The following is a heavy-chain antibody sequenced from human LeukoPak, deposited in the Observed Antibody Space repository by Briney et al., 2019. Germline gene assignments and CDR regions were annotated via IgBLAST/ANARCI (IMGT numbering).Heavy chain of an antibody. CDR2: ISGSGGST. CDR1: GFTFTSYA. Sequence: PGGSLRLSCAASGFTFTSYAMNWVRQAPGKGLEWVSGISGSGGSTYYADSVKGRFSISRDNFKNTLYLQMNSLRAEDTAVYYCARVRYSSGWYKWDYWGQGTLVTVSS. V-gene: IGHV3-23*01. CDR3: ARVRYSSGWYKWDY. J-gene: IGHJ4*02. D-gene: IGHD6-19*01.